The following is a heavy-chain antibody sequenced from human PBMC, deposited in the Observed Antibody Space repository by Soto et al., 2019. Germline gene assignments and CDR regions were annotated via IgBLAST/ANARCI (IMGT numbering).Heavy chain of an antibody. D-gene: IGHD6-19*01. V-gene: IGHV3-21*01. CDR3: ARDEADPAVAGTGTDY. CDR2: ISSSSSYI. J-gene: IGHJ4*02. Sequence: EVQLVESGGGLVKPGGSLRLSCAASGFTFSSYSMNWVRQAPGKGLEWVSSISSSSSYIYYADSVKGRFTISRDNAKNSLYLKMNSLRAEESAVYYCARDEADPAVAGTGTDYWGQGTLVTVSS. CDR1: GFTFSSYS.